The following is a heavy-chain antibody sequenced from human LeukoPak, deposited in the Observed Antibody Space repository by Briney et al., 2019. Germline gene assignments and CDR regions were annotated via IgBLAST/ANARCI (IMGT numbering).Heavy chain of an antibody. CDR1: GFTFDDYA. V-gene: IGHV3-9*01. D-gene: IGHD5-18*01. CDR2: ISWNSGSI. J-gene: IGHJ6*02. CDR3: AKDRRPAMALYYYYGMDV. Sequence: GGSLRLSCAASGFTFDDYAMYWVRQAPGKGLEWVSGISWNSGSIGYADSVKGRFTISRDNAKNSLYLQMSSLRAEDTALYYCAKDRRPAMALYYYYGMDVWGQGTTVTVSS.